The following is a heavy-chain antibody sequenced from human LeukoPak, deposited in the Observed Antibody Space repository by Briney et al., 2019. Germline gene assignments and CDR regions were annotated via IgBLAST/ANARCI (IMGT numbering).Heavy chain of an antibody. Sequence: PGGSLRLSCAASGFTFGTYDMQWVRQAPGKGLEWVSGISRTGPTYYSDSVRGRFTISRDNSKDTLYLQMNSLRAKDTAVYYCAKGGYFNFENWGQGTMVPVSS. D-gene: IGHD2-2*03. J-gene: IGHJ3*02. V-gene: IGHV3-23*01. CDR2: ISRTGPT. CDR1: GFTFGTYD. CDR3: AKGGYFNFEN.